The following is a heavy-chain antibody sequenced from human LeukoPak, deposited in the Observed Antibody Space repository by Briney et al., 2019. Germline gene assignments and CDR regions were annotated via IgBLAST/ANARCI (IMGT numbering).Heavy chain of an antibody. J-gene: IGHJ4*02. CDR1: GGSISSGSYY. CDR2: IYTSGST. D-gene: IGHD6-13*01. CDR3: AGGQQLEGYYFDY. Sequence: SETLSLTCTVSGGSISSGSYYWSWIRQPAGKGLEWIGRIYTSGSTNYNPSLKSRVTISVDTSKNQFSLKLSSVTAADTAVYYCAGGQQLEGYYFDYWGQGTLVTVSS. V-gene: IGHV4-61*02.